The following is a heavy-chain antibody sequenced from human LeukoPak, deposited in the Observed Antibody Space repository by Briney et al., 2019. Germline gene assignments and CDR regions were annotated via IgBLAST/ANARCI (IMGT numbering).Heavy chain of an antibody. D-gene: IGHD2-15*01. V-gene: IGHV3-23*01. J-gene: IGHJ4*02. CDR1: GFTFNSYA. CDR3: ANGWSPDY. Sequence: GSLRLSCAASGFTFNSYAMNWVRQAPGKGLEWVSGISGSGGSTYYADSVKGRFTIFRDNSKNTLYLQMNSLRAEDTAVYHCANGWSPDYWGRGTLVTVSS. CDR2: ISGSGGST.